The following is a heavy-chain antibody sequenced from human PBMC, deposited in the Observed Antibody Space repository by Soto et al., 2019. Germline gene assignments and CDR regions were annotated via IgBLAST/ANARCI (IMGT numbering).Heavy chain of an antibody. Sequence: GGSLRLSCAASGFTFSNYAMHWVRQAPGKGLEWVAVISYDGSNKYYADSVKGRFTISRDNSKNTLYLQMNSLRAEDTAVYYCARELDYSNLKGVAAGAAAGTATKQDYWGQGTLVTVSS. CDR2: ISYDGSNK. D-gene: IGHD4-4*01. J-gene: IGHJ4*02. CDR3: ARELDYSNLKGVAAGAAAGTATKQDY. V-gene: IGHV3-30-3*01. CDR1: GFTFSNYA.